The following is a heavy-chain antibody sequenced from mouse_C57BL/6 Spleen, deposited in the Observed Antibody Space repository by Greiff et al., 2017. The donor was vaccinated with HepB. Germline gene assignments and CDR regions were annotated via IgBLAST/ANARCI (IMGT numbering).Heavy chain of an antibody. CDR1: GYTFTSYG. CDR2: IYPRSGNT. V-gene: IGHV1-81*01. J-gene: IGHJ4*01. CDR3: ARRGGSSPMDY. Sequence: VQLQQSGAELARPGASVKLSCKASGYTFTSYGISWVKQRTGQGLEWIGEIYPRSGNTYYNEKFKGKATLTADKSSSTAYMELRSLTSEDSAVYFCARRGGSSPMDYWGQGTSVTVSS. D-gene: IGHD1-1*01.